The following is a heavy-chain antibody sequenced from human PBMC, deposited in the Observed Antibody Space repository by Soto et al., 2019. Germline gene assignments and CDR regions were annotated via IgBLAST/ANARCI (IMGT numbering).Heavy chain of an antibody. CDR1: GYTFITYA. J-gene: IGHJ4*02. Sequence: QVQLVQSGAEVKMPGASVKVSCKASGYTFITYAIHWVRQAPGQRLEWMGRIDAANGNTRYSQKFQGRVIFTRDTSASTVYMELRILNPEDTAVFYCARDRHYYESSGSSYYFDYWGQGTLVTVSS. V-gene: IGHV1-3*01. CDR3: ARDRHYYESSGSSYYFDY. CDR2: IDAANGNT. D-gene: IGHD3-22*01.